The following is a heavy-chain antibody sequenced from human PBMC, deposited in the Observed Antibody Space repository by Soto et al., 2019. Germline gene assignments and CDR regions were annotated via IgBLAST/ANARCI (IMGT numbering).Heavy chain of an antibody. J-gene: IGHJ5*02. CDR1: GGSVISGSYY. D-gene: IGHD3-3*01. CDR3: ASEFRDFWSGYYTSNWFDP. CDR2: IYYSGST. Sequence: SETLSLTCTVSGGSVISGSYYWSWIRQPPGKGLEWIGYIYYSGSTNYNPSLKSRVTISVDTSKNQFSLKLSSVTAADTAVYYCASEFRDFWSGYYTSNWFDPWGQGTLVTVSS. V-gene: IGHV4-61*01.